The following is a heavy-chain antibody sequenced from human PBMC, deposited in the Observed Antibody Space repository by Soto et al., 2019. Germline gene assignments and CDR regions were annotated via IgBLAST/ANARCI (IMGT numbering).Heavy chain of an antibody. D-gene: IGHD6-6*01. J-gene: IGHJ4*02. V-gene: IGHV1-3*01. Sequence: QVQLVQSGAEVKKPGASVKVSCKASGYTFTSYAMHWVRQAPGQRLEWMGWINAVNGNTKYPQKLQGKVTITRDTCASTTYTETNSQRSEDTPEYYCARGQGGYNSSDFDHSGEGALVTVSS. CDR1: GYTFTSYA. CDR3: ARGQGGYNSSDFDH. CDR2: INAVNGNT.